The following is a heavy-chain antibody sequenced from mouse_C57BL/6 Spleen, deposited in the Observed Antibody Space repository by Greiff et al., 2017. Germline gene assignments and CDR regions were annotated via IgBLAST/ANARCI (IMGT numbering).Heavy chain of an antibody. Sequence: QVQLQQPGAELVKPGASVKLSCKASGYTFTSYWMHWVKQRPGQGLEWIGMIHPNSGSTNYNEKFKSKATLTVDKSSSTAYMQLSSLTYEDSAVYYCAGLDSSGYWFAYWGQGTLVTVSA. CDR3: AGLDSSGYWFAY. CDR2: IHPNSGST. D-gene: IGHD3-2*02. CDR1: GYTFTSYW. J-gene: IGHJ3*01. V-gene: IGHV1-64*01.